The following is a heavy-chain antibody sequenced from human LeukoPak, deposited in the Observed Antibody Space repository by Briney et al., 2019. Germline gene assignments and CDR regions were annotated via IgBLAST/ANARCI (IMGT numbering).Heavy chain of an antibody. CDR1: GYTFTSYG. J-gene: IGHJ5*02. D-gene: IGHD3-10*01. V-gene: IGHV1-18*01. CDR3: ARDSGTTGEVKFDP. Sequence: ASVKVSCKASGYTFTSYGISWVRQAPGQGLERMGWISAYNGNTNYAQKLQGRVTMTTDTSTSTAYMELRSLRSDDTAVYYCARDSGTTGEVKFDPWGQGTLVTVSS. CDR2: ISAYNGNT.